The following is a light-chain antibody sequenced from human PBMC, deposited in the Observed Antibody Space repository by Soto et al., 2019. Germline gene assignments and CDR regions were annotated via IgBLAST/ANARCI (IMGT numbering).Light chain of an antibody. CDR2: DAS. J-gene: IGKJ5*01. CDR1: QSVDSN. CDR3: QQRSNWSLT. V-gene: IGKV3-11*01. Sequence: VVLAHTPALLSSSPLKIVTLSCGSSQSVDSNLSAYQQKPGQAPRLLIYDASNRRTDIPARFSGSGSGTVFTLTISSLEPEDFAVYYCQQRSNWSLTFGQGTRLEIK.